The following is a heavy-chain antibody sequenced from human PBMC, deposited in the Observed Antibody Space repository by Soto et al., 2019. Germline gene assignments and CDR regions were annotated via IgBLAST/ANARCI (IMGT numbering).Heavy chain of an antibody. D-gene: IGHD6-13*01. CDR1: GGSISSGGYY. CDR2: IYYSGST. CDR3: ARVQQLGYWFDP. Sequence: PSETLSLTCTVSGGSISSGGYYCSWIRQHPGKGLEWIGYIYYSGSTYYNPSLKCRVTISVDTSKNQFSLKLSSVTAADTAVYYCARVQQLGYWFDPWGQGTLVTVSS. J-gene: IGHJ5*02. V-gene: IGHV4-31*03.